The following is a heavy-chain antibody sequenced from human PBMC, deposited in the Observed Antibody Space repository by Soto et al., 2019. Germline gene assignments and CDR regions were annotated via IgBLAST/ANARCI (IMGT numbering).Heavy chain of an antibody. CDR2: IIPIFGTA. CDR3: ARDQHGSGFS. D-gene: IGHD3-10*01. J-gene: IGHJ5*02. Sequence: SVKVSCKASGGTFSSDAISWVRQAPGQGLEWMRGIIPIFGTANYAQKFQGRVTITADKSTSTAYMELSSLRSEDTAVYYCARDQHGSGFSWGQGTLVTVSS. V-gene: IGHV1-69*06. CDR1: GGTFSSDA.